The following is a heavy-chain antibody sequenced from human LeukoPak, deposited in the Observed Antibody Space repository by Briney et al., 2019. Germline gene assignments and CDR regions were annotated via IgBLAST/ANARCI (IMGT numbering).Heavy chain of an antibody. D-gene: IGHD3-22*01. CDR1: GYTFTSYG. V-gene: IGHV1-18*01. CDR2: ISAYNGNT. Sequence: ASVKVSCKASGYTFTSYGISWVRQAPGQGLEWMGWISAYNGNTNYAQKLQGRVTMTTDTSTSTAYMELRSLRSDDTAVYYCARTDSSGYYSYCYGTDVWGQGTTVTVSS. CDR3: ARTDSSGYYSYCYGTDV. J-gene: IGHJ6*02.